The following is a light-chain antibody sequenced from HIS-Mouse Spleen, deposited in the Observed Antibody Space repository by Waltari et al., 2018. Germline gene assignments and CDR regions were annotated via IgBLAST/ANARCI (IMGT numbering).Light chain of an antibody. Sequence: SYELTQPPSVSVSPGQTASITCSGDVLPKKYAYWYQQKAGQAPVLVIYEDSKRTSGIPERFSGSSSGTMATLTISGAQVEDEADYYCYSTDSSGNHRVFGGGTKLTVL. J-gene: IGLJ2*01. CDR2: EDS. V-gene: IGLV3-10*01. CDR3: YSTDSSGNHRV. CDR1: VLPKKY.